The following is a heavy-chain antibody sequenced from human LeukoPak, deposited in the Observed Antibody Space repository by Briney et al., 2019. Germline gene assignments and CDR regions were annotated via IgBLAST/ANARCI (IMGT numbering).Heavy chain of an antibody. D-gene: IGHD5-24*01. J-gene: IGHJ4*02. V-gene: IGHV1-18*01. CDR2: ISAYNGDT. CDR1: GYTFTSHG. Sequence: ASVKVSCKASGYTFTSHGISWVRQAPGQGLEWMGWISAYNGDTKYAQNLQGRVTITRNTSISTAYMELSSLRSEDTAVYYCARGRDGYNYDYFDYWGQGTLVTVSS. CDR3: ARGRDGYNYDYFDY.